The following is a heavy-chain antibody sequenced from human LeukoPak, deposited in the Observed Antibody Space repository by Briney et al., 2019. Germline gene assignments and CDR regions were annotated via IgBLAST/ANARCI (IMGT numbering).Heavy chain of an antibody. J-gene: IGHJ4*02. V-gene: IGHV3-48*04. CDR2: ISSSGSTI. CDR3: ARDPSMVVAATGY. Sequence: GGSLRLSCAASGFTFSSYSMNWVRQAPGKGLEWVSYISSSGSTIYYADSVKGRFTISRDNAKNSLYLQMNSLRAEDTAVYYCARDPSMVVAATGYWGQGTLVTVSS. D-gene: IGHD2-15*01. CDR1: GFTFSSYS.